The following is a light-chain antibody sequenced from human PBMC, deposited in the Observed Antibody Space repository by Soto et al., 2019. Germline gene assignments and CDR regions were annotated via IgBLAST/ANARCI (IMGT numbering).Light chain of an antibody. CDR2: EVR. J-gene: IGLJ3*02. CDR1: SSDVGGYNH. Sequence: QSALTQPASVSGSPGQSITISCTGTSSDVGGYNHVSWYQQHPGKAPKLIIYEVRNRPSGISSRFSGSRSGNTASLTISGLQPEDEGDYYCSAYTARSTLVFGGGTKLTVL. CDR3: SAYTARSTLV. V-gene: IGLV2-14*01.